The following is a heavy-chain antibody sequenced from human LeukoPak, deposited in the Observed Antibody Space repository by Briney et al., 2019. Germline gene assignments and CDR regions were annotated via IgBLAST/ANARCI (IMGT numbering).Heavy chain of an antibody. V-gene: IGHV3-20*04. Sequence: GGSLRLSCAASGFIFEDNSMSWVRQAPGKGLEWVSGINWNGETTGYVDSVKGRFTISRDNAKNSLYLQMNSLRAEDTALYYCATHSYYYGSGSYPHYLDYWGQGTLVTVSS. CDR1: GFIFEDNS. CDR3: ATHSYYYGSGSYPHYLDY. CDR2: INWNGETT. D-gene: IGHD3-10*01. J-gene: IGHJ4*02.